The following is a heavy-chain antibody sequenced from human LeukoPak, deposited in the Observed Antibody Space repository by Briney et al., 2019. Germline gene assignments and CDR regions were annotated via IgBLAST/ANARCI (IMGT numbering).Heavy chain of an antibody. V-gene: IGHV4-39*07. CDR2: IYYSGST. Sequence: SETLSLTCTVSGGSISSSSYYWGWIRQPPGKGLEWIGSIYYSGSTYYNPSLKSRVTISVDTSKNQFSLKLSSVTAADTAVYYCAREYYYDSSGYNPRWFDPWGQGTLVTVSS. J-gene: IGHJ5*02. D-gene: IGHD3-22*01. CDR3: AREYYYDSSGYNPRWFDP. CDR1: GGSISSSSYY.